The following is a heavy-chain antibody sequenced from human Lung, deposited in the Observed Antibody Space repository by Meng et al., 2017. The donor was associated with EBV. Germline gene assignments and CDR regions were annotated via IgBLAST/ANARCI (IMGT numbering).Heavy chain of an antibody. Sequence: GHLRQSGRGGKKPGASVGVSCKASGYTFGSYGICWVRQAPGQGLEWMGWFVNYVDTYPAPKFQGRVTMTTDTHTNTAFMELRSLTSDDTAVYYCASGTPGRSYCDYWGQGTLVTVSS. J-gene: IGHJ4*02. CDR1: GYTFGSYG. V-gene: IGHV1-18*01. CDR3: ASGTPGRSYCDY. D-gene: IGHD2-15*01. CDR2: FVNYVDT.